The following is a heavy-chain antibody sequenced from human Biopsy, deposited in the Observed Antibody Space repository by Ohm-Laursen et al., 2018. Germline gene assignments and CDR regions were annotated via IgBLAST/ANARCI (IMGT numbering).Heavy chain of an antibody. CDR2: IYYSVMT. V-gene: IGHV4-59*02. Sequence: TLSLTCTVSGDSVTKYYWSWIRQPPGKGLEWIGHIYYSVMTNYNPSLQSRVSISIDTSRNQVSLTLSSVTAADTAVYYCARDSGILNYGNFKYYHYYGMDVWGQGTKVTVSS. CDR3: ARDSGILNYGNFKYYHYYGMDV. J-gene: IGHJ6*02. CDR1: GDSVTKYY. D-gene: IGHD4-11*01.